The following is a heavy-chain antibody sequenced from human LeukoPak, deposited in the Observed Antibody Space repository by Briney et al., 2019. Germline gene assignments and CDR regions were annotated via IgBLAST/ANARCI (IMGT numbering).Heavy chain of an antibody. J-gene: IGHJ4*02. V-gene: IGHV1-2*02. CDR1: GYTFTGYY. D-gene: IGHD3-10*01. CDR3: ARGLRGLWFGELTRYYFDY. CDR2: INPNSGGT. Sequence: ASVKVSCKASGYTFTGYYMHWVRQAPGQGLEWMGWINPNSGGTNYAQKFQGRVTMTRNTSISTAYMELSSLRSEDTAVYYCARGLRGLWFGELTRYYFDYWGQGTLVTVSS.